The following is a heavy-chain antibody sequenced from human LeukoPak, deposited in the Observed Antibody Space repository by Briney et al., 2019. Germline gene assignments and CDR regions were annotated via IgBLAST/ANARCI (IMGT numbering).Heavy chain of an antibody. CDR3: ARQAGGYSSGWYQFHFDY. CDR2: INSSNGKT. V-gene: IGHV1-18*04. CDR1: GYTFSSYG. Sequence: ASVKVSCEASGYTFSSYGISWVRQAPGQGLEWMGWINSSNGKTNYAQKFQGRVTMTTDTSTSTAYMELRSLRSDDTAVYYCARQAGGYSSGWYQFHFDYWGQGTLVTVSS. J-gene: IGHJ4*02. D-gene: IGHD6-19*01.